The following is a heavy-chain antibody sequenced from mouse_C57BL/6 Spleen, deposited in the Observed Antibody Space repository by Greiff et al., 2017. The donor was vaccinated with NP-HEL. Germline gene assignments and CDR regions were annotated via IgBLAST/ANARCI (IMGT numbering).Heavy chain of an antibody. CDR3: ARHLYDRSWFAY. CDR1: GFTFSDYY. D-gene: IGHD2-3*01. J-gene: IGHJ3*01. CDR2: ISNGGGST. V-gene: IGHV5-12*01. Sequence: EVMLVESGGGLVQPGGSLKLSCAASGFTFSDYYMYWVRQTPEKRLEWVAYISNGGGSTYYPDTVKGRFTISRDNAKNTLYLQMSRLKSEDTAMYDCARHLYDRSWFAYWGQGTLVTVSA.